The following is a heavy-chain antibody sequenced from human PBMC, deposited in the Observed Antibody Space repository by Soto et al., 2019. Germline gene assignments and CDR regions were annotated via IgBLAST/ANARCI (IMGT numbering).Heavy chain of an antibody. V-gene: IGHV3-30*18. Sequence: PXVSLILSCAASGFTFNIYGMHWVRQAPDKGLEWVALISYDGSNQYYADSVKGRFTISRDNSKNTLFLQMNSLRADDTAVYYCAKDQASGQGSFDSWGQGTLVTVPS. CDR1: GFTFNIYG. CDR3: AKDQASGQGSFDS. CDR2: ISYDGSNQ. J-gene: IGHJ4*02.